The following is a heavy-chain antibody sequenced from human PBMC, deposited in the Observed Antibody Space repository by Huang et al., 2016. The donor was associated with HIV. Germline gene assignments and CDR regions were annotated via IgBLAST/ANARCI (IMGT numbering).Heavy chain of an antibody. V-gene: IGHV1-69*10. CDR3: AREGQNWLGKPFGALAF. D-gene: IGHD3-16*01. CDR1: GVSFSDYA. CDR2: SIPRFGLT. J-gene: IGHJ4*03. Sequence: QAQLVQSGAAVMKPGSSVRVSCKASGVSFSDYAFSWVRRSPGQGLDWMVGSIPRFGLTNYAPRLQGRVTISADKSSNTVYLELTSLRSGDTAVYYCAREGQNWLGKPFGALAFWGQGTEVIVSS.